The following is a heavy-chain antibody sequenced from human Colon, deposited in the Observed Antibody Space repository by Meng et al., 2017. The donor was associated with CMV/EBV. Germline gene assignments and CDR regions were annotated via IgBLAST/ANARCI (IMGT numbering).Heavy chain of an antibody. J-gene: IGHJ4*02. CDR2: INKDGGSI. CDR1: GFTFRSYW. V-gene: IGHV3-74*01. CDR3: ARDVFDTGSYDY. D-gene: IGHD3-3*01. Sequence: GESLKISCTASGFTFRSYWMHWVRQAPGKGLVWVSRINKDGGSITYADFVEGRFTISRDNAKNTLYLQMNSLRVEDTAVYYCARDVFDTGSYDYWGQGTLVTVS.